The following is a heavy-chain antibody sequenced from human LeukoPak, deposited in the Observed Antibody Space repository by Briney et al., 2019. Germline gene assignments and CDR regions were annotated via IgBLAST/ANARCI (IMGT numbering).Heavy chain of an antibody. CDR2: INPNSGGT. Sequence: ASVKVSCKASGYTFTSYGISWVRQAPGQGLEWMGWINPNSGGTNYAQKFQGRVTMTRDTSISTAYMELSRLRSDDTAVYYCARAKGTVDYWGQGTLVTVSS. V-gene: IGHV1-2*02. CDR1: GYTFTSYG. J-gene: IGHJ4*02. CDR3: ARAKGTVDY.